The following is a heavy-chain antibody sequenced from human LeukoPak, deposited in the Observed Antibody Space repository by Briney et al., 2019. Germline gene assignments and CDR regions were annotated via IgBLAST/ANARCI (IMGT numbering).Heavy chain of an antibody. V-gene: IGHV3-74*01. D-gene: IGHD5-24*01. CDR3: ARGQDTYNSLYFDY. CDR2: IHSDGRVT. J-gene: IGHJ4*02. Sequence: PGGSLRLSCAGSGFSFNNYWMHWVRQAPGKGLVWVSRIHSDGRVTTYADSVKGRFTISKDSARNTLYLQMNTLRVEDTAVYYCARGQDTYNSLYFDYWGQGALVTVPS. CDR1: GFSFNNYW.